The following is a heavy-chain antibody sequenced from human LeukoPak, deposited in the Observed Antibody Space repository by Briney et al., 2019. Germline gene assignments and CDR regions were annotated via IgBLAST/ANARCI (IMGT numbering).Heavy chain of an antibody. CDR1: GGTFSSYA. J-gene: IGHJ4*02. CDR2: IIPIFGTA. D-gene: IGHD4-17*01. Sequence: SVKVSCKASGGTFSSYAISWVRQAPGQGLEWMGGIIPIFGTANYAQKFQGRVTMTRDTSISTAYMELSRLRSDDTAVYYCAAAYGDYVFDYWGQGTLVTVSS. V-gene: IGHV1-69*05. CDR3: AAAYGDYVFDY.